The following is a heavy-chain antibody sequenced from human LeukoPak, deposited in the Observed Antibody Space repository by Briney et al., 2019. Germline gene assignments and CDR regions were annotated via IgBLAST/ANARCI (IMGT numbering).Heavy chain of an antibody. D-gene: IGHD5-12*01. CDR2: IRSSSET. CDR3: ARDAGNSGYGCDL. CDR1: GFIFSQYS. Sequence: PGGSLRLSCAAPGFIFSQYSMNWVRQAPGKGLEWVSHIRSSSETFYADSVKGRFTISRDNARNSLYLQMNNLRGEDTAIYYCARDAGNSGYGCDLWGQGTLVTVSS. V-gene: IGHV3-48*01. J-gene: IGHJ5*02.